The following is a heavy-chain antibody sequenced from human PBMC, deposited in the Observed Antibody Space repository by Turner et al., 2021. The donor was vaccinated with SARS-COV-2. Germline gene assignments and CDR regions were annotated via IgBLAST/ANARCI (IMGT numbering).Heavy chain of an antibody. D-gene: IGHD2-2*01. CDR3: ARQRLVVVPAAIINGMDV. Sequence: QVQLQESGPGLVKPSQTLSLTCTVSGYSISSGGYYWSWIRQRPGRGLEWIGSISYSGSTYYNPSLKSRVTISVDTAKNQFSLKLSSVTAADTAVYYCARQRLVVVPAAIINGMDVWGQGTTVTVSS. CDR2: ISYSGST. CDR1: GYSISSGGYY. V-gene: IGHV4-39*01. J-gene: IGHJ6*02.